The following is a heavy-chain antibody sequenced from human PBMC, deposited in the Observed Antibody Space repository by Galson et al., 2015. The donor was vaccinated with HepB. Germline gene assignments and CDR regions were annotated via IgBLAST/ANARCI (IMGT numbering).Heavy chain of an antibody. J-gene: IGHJ4*02. Sequence: SVKVSCKASGYTFTTFGISWVRQAPGQGLEWVGWISAYNGNTNYAQKLQGRVTMTTDTSTSTAYMELRSLRSDDTAVYYCARDLGAQTPDRSGWYFYYWGQGTLVTVSS. CDR2: ISAYNGNT. V-gene: IGHV1-18*01. D-gene: IGHD6-19*01. CDR3: ARDLGAQTPDRSGWYFYY. CDR1: GYTFTTFG.